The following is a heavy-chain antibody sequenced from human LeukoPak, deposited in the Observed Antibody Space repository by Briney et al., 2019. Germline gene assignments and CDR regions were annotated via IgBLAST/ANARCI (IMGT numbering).Heavy chain of an antibody. CDR3: TEQLANY. CDR1: GFTFSGSA. CDR2: IRSKANSYAT. Sequence: GGSLRLPCAASGFTFSGSAMHWVRQASGKGLEWVGRIRSKANSYATAYAASAKGRFTISRDDSKNTAYLQMNSLKTEDTAVYYCTEQLANYWGQGTLVTVSS. D-gene: IGHD6-13*01. V-gene: IGHV3-73*01. J-gene: IGHJ4*02.